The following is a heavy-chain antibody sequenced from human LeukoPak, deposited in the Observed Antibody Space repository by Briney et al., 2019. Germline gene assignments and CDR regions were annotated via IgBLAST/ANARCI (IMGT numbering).Heavy chain of an antibody. J-gene: IGHJ4*02. CDR2: ISGSGGST. D-gene: IGHD3-3*01. V-gene: IGHV3-23*01. CDR1: GFTFSSYA. CDR3: AKGLTIFGVVIDY. Sequence: GGSLRLSCAASGFTFSSYAMSWVRQAPGKGLEWVSAISGSGGSTYYADSVKGRFTISRDNSKDTLYLQMNSLRAEDTAVYYCAKGLTIFGVVIDYWGQGTLVTVSS.